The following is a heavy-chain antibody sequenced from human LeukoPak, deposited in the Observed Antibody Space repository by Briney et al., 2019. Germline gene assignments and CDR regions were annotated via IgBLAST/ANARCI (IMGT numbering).Heavy chain of an antibody. CDR1: GGSISSYY. V-gene: IGHV4-4*07. J-gene: IGHJ6*03. Sequence: SETLSLTYTVSGGSISSYYWSWIRQPAGKGLEWIGRIYTSGSTNYNPSLKSRVTMSVDTSKNQFSLKLSSVTAADTAVYYCARDLYCGGDCYSGGYYYYYMDVWGKGTTVTVSS. D-gene: IGHD2-21*02. CDR2: IYTSGST. CDR3: ARDLYCGGDCYSGGYYYYYMDV.